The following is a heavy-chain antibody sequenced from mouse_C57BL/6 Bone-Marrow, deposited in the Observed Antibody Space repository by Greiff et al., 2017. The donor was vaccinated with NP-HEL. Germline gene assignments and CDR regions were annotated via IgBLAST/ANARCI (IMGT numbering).Heavy chain of an antibody. CDR1: GFTFSSYA. CDR3: ARAPLLRYGYYFDY. CDR2: ISDGGSYT. Sequence: EVQVVESGGGLVKPGGSLKLSCAASGFTFSSYAMSWVRQTPEKRLEWVATISDGGSYTYYPDNVKGRFTISRDNAKNNLYLQMSHLKSEDTAMYYCARAPLLRYGYYFDYWGQGTTLTVSS. V-gene: IGHV5-4*01. J-gene: IGHJ2*01. D-gene: IGHD1-1*01.